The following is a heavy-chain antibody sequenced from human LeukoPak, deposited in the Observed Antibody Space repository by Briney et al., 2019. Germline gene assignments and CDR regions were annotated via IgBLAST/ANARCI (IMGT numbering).Heavy chain of an antibody. Sequence: PSETLSLTCTVSGGSISRSSYYGGWIRQPPGKGLEWIGRMYYSGNTYYNPSLKSRVTISVDTSKNQFSLKLSSVTAADTALYYCARYHGDYYYYYYMHVWRRRTTVTVSS. CDR1: GGSISRSSYY. CDR2: MYYSGNT. CDR3: ARYHGDYYYYYYMHV. V-gene: IGHV4-39*07. J-gene: IGHJ6*03. D-gene: IGHD4-17*01.